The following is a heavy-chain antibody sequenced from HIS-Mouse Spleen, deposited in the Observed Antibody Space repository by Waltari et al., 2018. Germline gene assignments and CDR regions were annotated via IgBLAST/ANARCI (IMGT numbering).Heavy chain of an antibody. CDR2: INHSGST. Sequence: QVQLQQWGAGLLKPSETLSLTCAVYGGSFSGYYWSWIRQPPGKGLEWIGEINHSGSTNYNPSLKSRVTISVDTSKNQFSLKLSSVTAADTAVYYCARGRLRPSDWYFDLWGRGTLVTVSS. J-gene: IGHJ2*01. CDR1: GGSFSGYY. V-gene: IGHV4-34*01. CDR3: ARGRLRPSDWYFDL. D-gene: IGHD6-6*01.